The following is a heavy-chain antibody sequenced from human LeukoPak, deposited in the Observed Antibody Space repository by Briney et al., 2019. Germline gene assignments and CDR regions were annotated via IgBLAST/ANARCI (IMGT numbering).Heavy chain of an antibody. D-gene: IGHD5-12*01. CDR3: ARGTGGYSGYDAPYYYYYYMDV. V-gene: IGHV1-2*02. CDR2: INPNSGGT. J-gene: IGHJ6*03. Sequence: GSSVTVSHLAFGYTFNRYYMHGVRQAPAQGLERKGWINPNSGGTNYAQKFQGRVTMTRDTSISTAYMELSSLRSEDTAVYYCARGTGGYSGYDAPYYYYYYMDVWGKGTTVTVSS. CDR1: GYTFNRYY.